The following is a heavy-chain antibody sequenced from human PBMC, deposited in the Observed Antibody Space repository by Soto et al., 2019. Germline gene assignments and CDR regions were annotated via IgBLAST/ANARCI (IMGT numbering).Heavy chain of an antibody. CDR3: SRVGGYYGDYPKFDY. CDR1: GSSISPYY. J-gene: IGHJ4*02. D-gene: IGHD4-17*01. Sequence: SETLSLTCFVSGSSISPYYWTWIRQPPGKGLEWIGNIYYSGSTNYNPSLKSRVTISVDPSKKQFSLKLTSVTAADTAVYYCSRVGGYYGDYPKFDYWGQGTRVTVSS. V-gene: IGHV4-59*01. CDR2: IYYSGST.